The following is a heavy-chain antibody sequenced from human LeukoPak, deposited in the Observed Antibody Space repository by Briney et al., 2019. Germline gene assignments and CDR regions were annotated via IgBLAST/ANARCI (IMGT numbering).Heavy chain of an antibody. CDR2: INPKTGGA. CDR1: GYTFTAFY. CDR3: AREIMPAAGTVDY. J-gene: IGHJ4*02. V-gene: IGHV1-2*02. Sequence: GASVKVSCKASGYTFTAFYLHWVRRAPGQGLEWMGWINPKTGGAKSAQKFQGRVTMTRDTSISTVYMELSRLGSDDTAVYYCAREIMPAAGTVDYWGQGTLVTVSS. D-gene: IGHD6-13*01.